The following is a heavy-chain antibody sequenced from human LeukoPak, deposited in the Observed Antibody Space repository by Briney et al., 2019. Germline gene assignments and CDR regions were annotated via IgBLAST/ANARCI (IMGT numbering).Heavy chain of an antibody. V-gene: IGHV1-2*02. D-gene: IGHD3-16*01. J-gene: IGHJ5*02. Sequence: ASVKVSCKASGYTFTGYYIHWVRQAPGHGLEWMGWINPNTGGTNYAQRFQGRVTMTTGTSVSTAYMELSSLKSDATAVYYCARGVSAPLGRWFDPWGQGTLVTVSS. CDR3: ARGVSAPLGRWFDP. CDR2: INPNTGGT. CDR1: GYTFTGYY.